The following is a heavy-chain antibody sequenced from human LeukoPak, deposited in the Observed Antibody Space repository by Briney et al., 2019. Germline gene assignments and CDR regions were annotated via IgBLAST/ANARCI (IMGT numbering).Heavy chain of an antibody. CDR3: AREMATIARGAFAFDI. CDR1: GFTFSSYA. V-gene: IGHV3-23*01. CDR2: ICGSGGCT. Sequence: GGSLRLSCAASGFTFSSYAMTWVRQAPGKGLEWVSAICGSGGCTDYEDSVKGRVTISRTNYKNTLYLQMNSLRAKDTAVYYCAREMATIARGAFAFDIWGQGTMVTVSS. D-gene: IGHD5-24*01. J-gene: IGHJ3*02.